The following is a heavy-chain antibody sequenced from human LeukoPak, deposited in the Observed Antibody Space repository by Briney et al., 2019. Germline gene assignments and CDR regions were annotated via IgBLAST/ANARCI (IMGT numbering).Heavy chain of an antibody. CDR3: ARGLIIAAAGTGYDY. V-gene: IGHV3-21*01. J-gene: IGHJ4*02. CDR1: GFTFSSYS. D-gene: IGHD6-13*01. Sequence: GGSLRLSCAASGFTFSSYSMNWVRQAPGKGLEWVSSISSSSSYIYYADSVKGRFTISRDNAKNSLYLQMNSLRAEGTAVYYCARGLIIAAAGTGYDYWGQGTLVTVSS. CDR2: ISSSSSYI.